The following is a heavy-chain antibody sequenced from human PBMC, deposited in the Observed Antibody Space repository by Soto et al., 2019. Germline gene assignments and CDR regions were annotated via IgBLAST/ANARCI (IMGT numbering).Heavy chain of an antibody. CDR1: GGTFSSYT. J-gene: IGHJ3*02. CDR2: IIPILGIA. D-gene: IGHD4-17*01. Sequence: QVQLVQSGAEVKKPGSSVKVSCKASGGTFSSYTISWVRQAPGQGLEWMGRIIPILGIANYAQKFQGRVTITADKSTSTAYMELSSLRSEDTAVYYCAREDGYYVPPHAFDIWGQGTMVTVSS. V-gene: IGHV1-69*08. CDR3: AREDGYYVPPHAFDI.